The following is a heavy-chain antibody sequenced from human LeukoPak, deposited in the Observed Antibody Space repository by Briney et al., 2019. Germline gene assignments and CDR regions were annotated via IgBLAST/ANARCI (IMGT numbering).Heavy chain of an antibody. CDR2: INHSGSA. J-gene: IGHJ4*02. CDR3: ARLWYYDSSGYYGVSDFDY. D-gene: IGHD3-22*01. V-gene: IGHV4-34*01. CDR1: GGSFSGYY. Sequence: SETLSLTCAVYGGSFSGYYWSWIRQPPGKGLEWIGEINHSGSANYNPSLKSRVTISVDTSKNQFSLKLSSVTAADTAVYYCARLWYYDSSGYYGVSDFDYWGQGTLVTVSS.